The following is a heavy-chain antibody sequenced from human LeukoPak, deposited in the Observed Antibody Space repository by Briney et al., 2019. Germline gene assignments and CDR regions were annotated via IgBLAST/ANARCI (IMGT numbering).Heavy chain of an antibody. CDR2: IYYSGST. J-gene: IGHJ6*02. CDR3: ARCYYDSSGYHYYYYYYGMDV. Sequence: SETLSLTCTVSGGSISSFYWSWIRQPPGKGLEWIGYIYYSGSTYYNPSLKSRVTISVDTSKNQFSLKLSSVTAADTAVYYCARCYYDSSGYHYYYYYYGMDVWGQGTTVTVSS. D-gene: IGHD3-22*01. CDR1: GGSISSFY. V-gene: IGHV4-59*12.